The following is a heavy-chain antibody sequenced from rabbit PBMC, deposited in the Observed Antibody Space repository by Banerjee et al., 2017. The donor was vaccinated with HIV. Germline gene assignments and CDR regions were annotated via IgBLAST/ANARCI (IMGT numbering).Heavy chain of an antibody. CDR2: INTGSSGRA. Sequence: QEQLEESGGGLVQPEGSLTLTCTASGFSFSSSYYMCWVRQAPGKGLEWIGCINTGSSGRAYYASWAKGRFTISKTSSTTVTLQMTSLTAADTATYFCARDLYYAYATGLWGPGTLVTVS. CDR1: GFSFSSSYY. CDR3: ARDLYYAYATGL. D-gene: IGHD6-1*01. J-gene: IGHJ4*01. V-gene: IGHV1S45*01.